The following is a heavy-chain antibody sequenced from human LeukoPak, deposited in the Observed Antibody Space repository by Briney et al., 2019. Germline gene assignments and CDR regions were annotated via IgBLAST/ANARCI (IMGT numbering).Heavy chain of an antibody. Sequence: ASVKVSCKTSGYTFTAYHIHWVRQAPGHGLEWLGWINPNSGGTNFAQNFQGRVTMTRDTSISTAYMELSRLRSDDTAVYYCASGDYGDPPLNYWGQGTLVTVSS. CDR2: INPNSGGT. CDR3: ASGDYGDPPLNY. D-gene: IGHD4/OR15-4a*01. V-gene: IGHV1-2*02. J-gene: IGHJ4*02. CDR1: GYTFTAYH.